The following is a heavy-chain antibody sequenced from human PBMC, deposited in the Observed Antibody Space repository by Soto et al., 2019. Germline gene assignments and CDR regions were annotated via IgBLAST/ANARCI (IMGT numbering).Heavy chain of an antibody. CDR2: MIGDGTSW. J-gene: IGHJ4*02. Sequence: EVQLLKSGGGLAQAGGSLRLSCAASGFNFRIYAMNWVRQAPGKGLEWVSVMIGDGTSWDYADSVRGRFTISRDNSKNMLYLQMNSLRAEDTAVYYCAKDLRPDGRYDLDYWGQGTLVTVSS. D-gene: IGHD1-26*01. CDR3: AKDLRPDGRYDLDY. CDR1: GFNFRIYA. V-gene: IGHV3-23*01.